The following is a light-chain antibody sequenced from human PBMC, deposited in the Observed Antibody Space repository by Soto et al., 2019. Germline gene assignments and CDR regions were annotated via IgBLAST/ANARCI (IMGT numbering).Light chain of an antibody. J-gene: IGKJ1*01. Sequence: EIVLTQSPATLSLSPGERATLSCRASQSVSSYLAWYQQKPGQAPRLLIYDASNRATGIPARFSGSGSGTDFTLTIISLEPEDFAVYYCQQRSSLWTFGQGTKVEIK. CDR1: QSVSSY. V-gene: IGKV3-11*01. CDR3: QQRSSLWT. CDR2: DAS.